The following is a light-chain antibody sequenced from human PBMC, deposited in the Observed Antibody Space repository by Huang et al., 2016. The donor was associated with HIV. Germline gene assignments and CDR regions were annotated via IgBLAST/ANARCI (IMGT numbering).Light chain of an antibody. CDR1: QSISSY. Sequence: DIQMTQSPSSLSASVGDRVTITCRASQSISSYLNWYQQKPGKAPNLLIYSASTLQSGVPPRFSGGVSGTVFTLTISNLQPEDYATYYCQQTFSVPLTFGGGTKVEIK. CDR3: QQTFSVPLT. V-gene: IGKV1-39*01. CDR2: SAS. J-gene: IGKJ4*01.